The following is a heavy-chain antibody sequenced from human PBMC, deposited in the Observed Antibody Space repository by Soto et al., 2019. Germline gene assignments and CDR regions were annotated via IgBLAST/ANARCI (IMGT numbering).Heavy chain of an antibody. CDR1: GDSVSSNSAA. D-gene: IGHD2-21*01. J-gene: IGHJ4*02. CDR3: AIAYRRRPQYSLDY. CDR2: TYYRSKWYN. V-gene: IGHV6-1*01. Sequence: PSQTLSLTCAISGDSVSSNSAAWNWIRQSPSRGLEWLGRTYYRSKWYNDYAVSVKSRITINPDTSKNQFSLQLNSVTPEDTAVYYCAIAYRRRPQYSLDYCGKAPLRTVSS.